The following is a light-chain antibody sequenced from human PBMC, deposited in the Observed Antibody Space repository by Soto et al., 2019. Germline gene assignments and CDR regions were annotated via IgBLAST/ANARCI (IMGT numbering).Light chain of an antibody. J-gene: IGLJ2*01. Sequence: QSALTQPASVSGSPGQSITISCTGTSSDIGGYNYVSWYQQHPGKAPKLIIYDVSNRPSGVSNRFSGSKSGNTASLAISGRQAEDEDDYYCSSYTSRKSLVFGGGTKLTVL. V-gene: IGLV2-14*03. CDR1: SSDIGGYNY. CDR2: DVS. CDR3: SSYTSRKSLV.